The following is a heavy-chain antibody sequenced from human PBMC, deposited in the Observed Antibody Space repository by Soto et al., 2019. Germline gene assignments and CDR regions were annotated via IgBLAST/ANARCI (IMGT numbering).Heavy chain of an antibody. Sequence: SETLSLTCAVYGGSFSGYYWSWIRQPPGKGLEWLGEINHSGSTNYNPSLKSRVTISLDKSKSQFSLRLISVTAADTAVYYCTREQSDDNYFDPWGQGTLVTVSS. J-gene: IGHJ5*02. D-gene: IGHD6-19*01. CDR2: INHSGST. CDR3: TREQSDDNYFDP. CDR1: GGSFSGYY. V-gene: IGHV4-34*01.